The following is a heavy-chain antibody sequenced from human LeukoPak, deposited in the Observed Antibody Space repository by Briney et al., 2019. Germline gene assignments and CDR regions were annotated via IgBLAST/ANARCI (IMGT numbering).Heavy chain of an antibody. D-gene: IGHD3-3*01. J-gene: IGHJ4*02. CDR2: IYYSGST. V-gene: IGHV4-59*01. Sequence: SETLSLTCTVSGGSISSYYWSWIRQPPGKGLEWIGYIYYSGSTNSNPSLKSRVTISVDMSKNQFSLKLSSVTAADTAVYYCARGGGYDFWSGYGTYYFDYWGQGTLVTVSS. CDR1: GGSISSYY. CDR3: ARGGGYDFWSGYGTYYFDY.